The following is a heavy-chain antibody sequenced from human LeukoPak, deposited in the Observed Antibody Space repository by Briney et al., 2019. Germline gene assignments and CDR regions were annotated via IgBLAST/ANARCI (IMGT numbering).Heavy chain of an antibody. CDR2: IYHSGST. J-gene: IGHJ5*02. V-gene: IGHV4-30-2*01. D-gene: IGHD3-3*01. CDR3: ASLLETYDFWSWFDP. CDR1: GGSISSGGYY. Sequence: SQTLSLTCTVSGGSISSGGYYWGWIRQPPGKGLEWIGYIYHSGSTYYNPSLKSRVTISVDRSKNQFSLKLSSVTAADTAVYYCASLLETYDFWSWFDPWGQGTLVTVSS.